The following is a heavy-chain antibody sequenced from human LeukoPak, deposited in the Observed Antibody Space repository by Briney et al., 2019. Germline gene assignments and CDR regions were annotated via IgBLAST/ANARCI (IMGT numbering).Heavy chain of an antibody. V-gene: IGHV1-18*01. CDR3: ARDQYYYGRNWFDP. J-gene: IGHJ5*02. D-gene: IGHD3-10*01. Sequence: GASVKVSCKASGYTFTSYGISWVRQAPGQGLEWMGWISAYNGNTNYAQKLQGRVTMTTDTSTSTAYMELRSLRSDDTAVYYCARDQYYYGRNWFDPWGQGTLVTVSS. CDR1: GYTFTSYG. CDR2: ISAYNGNT.